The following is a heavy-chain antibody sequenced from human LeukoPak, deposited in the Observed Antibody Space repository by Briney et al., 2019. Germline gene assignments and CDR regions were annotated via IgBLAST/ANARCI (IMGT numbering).Heavy chain of an antibody. V-gene: IGHV3-21*01. CDR3: ARECSSGYVD. D-gene: IGHD3-22*01. CDR2: ISSSSSYI. CDR1: GFTFSSYS. J-gene: IGHJ4*02. Sequence: PGGSLRLSCAASGFTFSSYSMNWVRQAPGKGLEWVSSISSSSSYIYYADSLKGRFTISRDNAKNSLYLQMNSLRAEDTAVYYCARECSSGYVDWGQGTLVTVSS.